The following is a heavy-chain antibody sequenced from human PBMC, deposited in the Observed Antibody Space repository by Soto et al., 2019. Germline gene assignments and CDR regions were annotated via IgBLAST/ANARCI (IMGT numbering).Heavy chain of an antibody. CDR3: ARGVGSSPPRY. J-gene: IGHJ4*02. CDR2: IYASGSP. Sequence: PSETLSLTCTISGGSISVYYWSWVRQPPGQELEWIGYIYASGSPYYNPSLRSRVTISADTSKNQISLKLTSPPAADTAVYYCARGVGSSPPRYWGRGTLVTVSS. CDR1: GGSISVYY. D-gene: IGHD1-26*01. V-gene: IGHV4-59*01.